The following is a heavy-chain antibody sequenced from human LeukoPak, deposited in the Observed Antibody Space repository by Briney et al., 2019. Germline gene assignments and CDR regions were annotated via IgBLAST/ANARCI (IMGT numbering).Heavy chain of an antibody. CDR3: AKDRVDGSGSQFDS. D-gene: IGHD3-10*01. Sequence: GGSLRLSCAASGFTFSSYSMNWVRQAPGKGLEWVSSISSSSSYIYYADSVKGRFTISRDNAKNSLYLQMNSLRAEDTAVYYCAKDRVDGSGSQFDSWGQGSLVTVSS. CDR1: GFTFSSYS. J-gene: IGHJ4*02. V-gene: IGHV3-21*01. CDR2: ISSSSSYI.